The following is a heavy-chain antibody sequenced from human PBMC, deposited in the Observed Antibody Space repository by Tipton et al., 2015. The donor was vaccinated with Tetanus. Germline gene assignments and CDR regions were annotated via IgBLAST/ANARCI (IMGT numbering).Heavy chain of an antibody. CDR2: ISGSGGST. D-gene: IGHD2-21*02. V-gene: IGHV3-23*01. J-gene: IGHJ4*02. CDR1: GFTFSSYA. CDR3: ANSGLAYCGGDCYPGGY. Sequence: YLRLSCAASGFTFSSYAMSWVRQAPGKGLEWVSAISGSGGSTYYADSVKGRFTISRDNSKNTLYLQMNSLRAEDTAVYYCANSGLAYCGGDCYPGGYWGQGTLVTVSS.